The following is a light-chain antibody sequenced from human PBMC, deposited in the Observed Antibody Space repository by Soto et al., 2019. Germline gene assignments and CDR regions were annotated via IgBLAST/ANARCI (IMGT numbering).Light chain of an antibody. CDR3: SSYISSSTSVV. Sequence: QSALTQPASVSGSPGQSITISCTGTSSDVGAYNYVSWYQQHPGKAPKLMIYDVSNRPSGVSDRFSGSKSGNTASLTISGLQGEDEADYYCSSYISSSTSVVFGGGTKRTVL. CDR1: SSDVGAYNY. V-gene: IGLV2-14*01. J-gene: IGLJ2*01. CDR2: DVS.